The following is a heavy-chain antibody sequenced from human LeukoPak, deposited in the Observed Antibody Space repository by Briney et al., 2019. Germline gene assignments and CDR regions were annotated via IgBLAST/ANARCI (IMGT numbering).Heavy chain of an antibody. D-gene: IGHD2-15*01. J-gene: IGHJ4*02. CDR1: GYTFTCHY. V-gene: IGHV1-2*02. CDR2: INPKNAAT. CDR3: AKTLYVAAAPGRFDY. Sequence: ASVKVSCKASGYTFTCHYMHWVRQAPGQGLEWMGWINPKNAATNHAQGFQGRVTMTRDTSTRTVYMEVSGLKSDDTAVYCCAKTLYVAAAPGRFDYWGQGTLVTVSS.